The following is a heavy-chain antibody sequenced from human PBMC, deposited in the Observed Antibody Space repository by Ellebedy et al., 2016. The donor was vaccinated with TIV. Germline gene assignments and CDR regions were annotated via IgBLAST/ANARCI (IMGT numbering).Heavy chain of an antibody. V-gene: IGHV3-23*01. D-gene: IGHD4-23*01. CDR2: VIASGGDT. CDR1: GFTFSNYA. J-gene: IGHJ5*02. Sequence: GESLKISCAASGFTFSNYAVSWVRQAPGKGLEWVAAVIASGGDTYYADSVKGRFTISRDNSKNTLHLQMNSLRADDTAVYYCAKETVVRQDWFDPWGQGTLVTVSS. CDR3: AKETVVRQDWFDP.